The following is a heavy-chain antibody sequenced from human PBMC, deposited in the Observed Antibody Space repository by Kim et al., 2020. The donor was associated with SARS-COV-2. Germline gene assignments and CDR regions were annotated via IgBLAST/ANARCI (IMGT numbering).Heavy chain of an antibody. D-gene: IGHD6-25*01. CDR3: ARDPPLGAAAAYYFDY. Sequence: ASVKVSCKASGYTFTSYYMHWVRQAPGQGLEWMGIINPSGGSTSYAQKFQGRVTMTRDTSTSTVYMELSSLRSEDTAVYYCARDPPLGAAAAYYFDYWGRGTLVTVSS. J-gene: IGHJ4*02. V-gene: IGHV1-46*01. CDR1: GYTFTSYY. CDR2: INPSGGST.